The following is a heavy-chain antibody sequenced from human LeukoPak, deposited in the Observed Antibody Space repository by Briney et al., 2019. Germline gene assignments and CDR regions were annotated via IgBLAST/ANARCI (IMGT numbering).Heavy chain of an antibody. Sequence: ASVKVSCKASGYTFTSYGISWVRQAPGQGLEWMGWISAYNGNTNYAQKLQGRVTMTTDTSTSTAYMELRSLRSDDTAVYYCARDYYPYSSSRVPSIWGQGTLVTVSS. D-gene: IGHD6-6*01. CDR2: ISAYNGNT. J-gene: IGHJ4*02. CDR3: ARDYYPYSSSRVPSI. V-gene: IGHV1-18*01. CDR1: GYTFTSYG.